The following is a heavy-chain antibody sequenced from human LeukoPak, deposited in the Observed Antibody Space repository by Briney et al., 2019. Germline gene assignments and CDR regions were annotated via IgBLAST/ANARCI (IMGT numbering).Heavy chain of an antibody. CDR3: AKGQWLAYSVDS. V-gene: IGHV3-23*01. CDR1: GFTFNSYG. J-gene: IGHJ4*02. D-gene: IGHD6-19*01. CDR2: ISSTGGSR. Sequence: GGSLRLSCAASGFTFNSYGMSWVRQAPGKGLEWVSSISSTGGSRYHADSVKGRFTISRDNSKNTLYLQMRSLRAEDTAVYYCAKGQWLAYSVDSWGQGTLVTVSS.